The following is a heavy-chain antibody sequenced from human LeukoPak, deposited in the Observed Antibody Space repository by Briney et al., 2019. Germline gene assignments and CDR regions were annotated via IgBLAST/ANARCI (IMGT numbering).Heavy chain of an antibody. CDR2: INHSGST. CDR1: GGSFSGYY. D-gene: IGHD3-3*01. CDR3: ARGRGIRFRFLEWNARENYFDY. J-gene: IGHJ4*02. Sequence: SETLSLTCAVYGGSFSGYYWSWIRQPPGKGLEWIGEINHSGSTNYNPSLKSRVTITVDTSKNQFSLKLSSVTAADTAVYYCARGRGIRFRFLEWNARENYFDYWGQGTLVTVSS. V-gene: IGHV4-34*01.